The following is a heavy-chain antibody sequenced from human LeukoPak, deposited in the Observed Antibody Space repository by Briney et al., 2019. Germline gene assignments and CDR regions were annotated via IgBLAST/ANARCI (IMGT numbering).Heavy chain of an antibody. CDR2: INHSGST. CDR3: ARESSSSWYFPYYYYMDV. Sequence: SETLSLTCAVYGGSFSGYYWSWIRQPPGKGLEWIGEINHSGSTNYNPSLKSRVTISVDTSKNQFSLKLSSVTAADTAVYYCARESSSSWYFPYYYYMDVWGKGTTVTISS. J-gene: IGHJ6*03. D-gene: IGHD6-13*01. V-gene: IGHV4-34*01. CDR1: GGSFSGYY.